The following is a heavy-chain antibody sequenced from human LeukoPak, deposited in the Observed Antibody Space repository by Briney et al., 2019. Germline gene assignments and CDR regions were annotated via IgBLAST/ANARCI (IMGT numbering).Heavy chain of an antibody. CDR1: GFTFSSYA. CDR2: ISGSGGST. V-gene: IGHV3-23*01. D-gene: IGHD2-15*01. J-gene: IGHJ5*02. CDR3: AKDPVRYCSGGSCRNWFDP. Sequence: GGSLRLSCAASGFTFSSYAMSWVRQAPGKGLEWVSAISGSGGSTYYADSVKGRFTIARDNSKNTLYLQMNSLRAEDTAVYYCAKDPVRYCSGGSCRNWFDPWGQGTLVTVSS.